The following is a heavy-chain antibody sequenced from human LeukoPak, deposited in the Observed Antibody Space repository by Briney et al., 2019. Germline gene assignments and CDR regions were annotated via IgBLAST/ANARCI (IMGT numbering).Heavy chain of an antibody. V-gene: IGHV4-34*01. D-gene: IGHD1-1*01. Sequence: SETLSLTCAVYGGSFSGYYWSWIRQPPGKGLEWIGEINHSGSTNYNPSLKSRVTISVDTSKNQFSLKLSSVTAADTAVYYCARGRYSYYYYYGMDVWGQGTTVTVSS. CDR3: ARGRYSYYYYYGMDV. J-gene: IGHJ6*02. CDR1: GGSFSGYY. CDR2: INHSGST.